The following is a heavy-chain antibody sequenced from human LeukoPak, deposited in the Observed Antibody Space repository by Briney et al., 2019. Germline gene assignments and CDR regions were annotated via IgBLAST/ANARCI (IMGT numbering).Heavy chain of an antibody. CDR1: GGSISSYY. J-gene: IGHJ4*02. V-gene: IGHV4-59*01. Sequence: SETLSLTCTVSGGSISSYYWSWIRQPPGKGLEWIGYIYYSGSTNYNPSLKSRVTISVDTSKNQFSLKLSSVTAADTAVYYCARGGPLRYFDWLLPFDYWGKGTLVTVSS. D-gene: IGHD3-9*01. CDR3: ARGGPLRYFDWLLPFDY. CDR2: IYYSGST.